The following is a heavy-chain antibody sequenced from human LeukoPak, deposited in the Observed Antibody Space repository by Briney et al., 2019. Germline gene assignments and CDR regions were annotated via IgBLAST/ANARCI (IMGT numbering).Heavy chain of an antibody. D-gene: IGHD3-9*01. CDR3: AGGTGFIIKD. Sequence: GGSLRLSCAASGFTFSLYWMNWVRRAPGKGLEWVANIKQDGSEKNYVDSVKGRFTISRDNAKNSLYLQMNSLRVEDTAMYYCAGGTGFIIKDWGQGTLVTVSS. J-gene: IGHJ4*02. V-gene: IGHV3-7*03. CDR1: GFTFSLYW. CDR2: IKQDGSEK.